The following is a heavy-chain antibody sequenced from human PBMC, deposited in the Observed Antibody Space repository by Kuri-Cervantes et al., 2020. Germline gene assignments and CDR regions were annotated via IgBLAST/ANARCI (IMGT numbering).Heavy chain of an antibody. CDR1: GGSITSSSYY. CDR2: IYHSGST. V-gene: IGHV4-39*07. CDR3: ASPQLLSSTDTFDI. D-gene: IGHD2-2*01. J-gene: IGHJ3*02. Sequence: SETLSLTCAVSGGSITSSSYYWGWIRQPPGKGLEWIGSIYHSGSTYYNPSLKSRVTISVDTSKNQFSLKLSSVTAADTAVDYCASPQLLSSTDTFDIWGQGTMVTVSS.